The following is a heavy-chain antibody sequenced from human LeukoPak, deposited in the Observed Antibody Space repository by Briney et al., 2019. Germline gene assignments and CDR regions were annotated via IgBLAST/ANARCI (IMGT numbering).Heavy chain of an antibody. Sequence: SETLSLTCTVSAGSISSSSHHWGWIRQSPGKGLEWIGSIFSGRTTYYNPSLNDRVTIFVVTSKNQSSLQLNSVTAADTSVYYCVRHDGRGGSTMGALDSWGQGSLVTVSS. D-gene: IGHD5/OR15-5a*01. CDR2: IFSGRTT. J-gene: IGHJ4*02. V-gene: IGHV4-39*01. CDR3: VRHDGRGGSTMGALDS. CDR1: AGSISSSSHH.